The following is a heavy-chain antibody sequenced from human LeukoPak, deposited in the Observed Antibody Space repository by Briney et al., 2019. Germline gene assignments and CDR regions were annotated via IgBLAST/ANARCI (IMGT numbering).Heavy chain of an antibody. CDR3: ARNLRKRYCSSTSCRTYNWFDP. CDR1: GYTFSSYD. CDR2: MNPNSGNT. J-gene: IGHJ5*02. V-gene: IGHV1-8*01. D-gene: IGHD2-2*01. Sequence: ASVKVSCKASGYTFSSYDINWVRQATGQGLEWMGWMNPNSGNTGCAQKFQGRVTMTRNTSISTAYMELSSLRSEDTAVYYCARNLRKRYCSSTSCRTYNWFDPWGQGTLVTVSS.